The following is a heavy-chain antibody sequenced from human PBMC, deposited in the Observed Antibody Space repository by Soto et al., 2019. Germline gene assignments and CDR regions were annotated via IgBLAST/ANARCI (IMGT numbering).Heavy chain of an antibody. CDR2: INHSGST. CDR3: ARFAGITYCGGDCYPV. D-gene: IGHD2-21*02. V-gene: IGHV4-34*01. Sequence: QVQLQQWGAGLLKPSETLSLTCAVYGGSFSGYYWSWIRQPPGKGLEWIGEINHSGSTNYNPSLKIPVTLSVDTSKNQFSLKLSSVTAAETAVYYCARFAGITYCGGDCYPVWGQGTMVTVS. J-gene: IGHJ4*02. CDR1: GGSFSGYY.